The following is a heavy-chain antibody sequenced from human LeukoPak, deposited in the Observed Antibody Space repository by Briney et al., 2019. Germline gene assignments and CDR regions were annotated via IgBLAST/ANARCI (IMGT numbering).Heavy chain of an antibody. Sequence: GSLRLSCAASGFTFSSYEMNWVRQAPGKGLEWVSYISSSSSTIYYADSVKGRFTISRDNAKNSLYLQMNSLRAEDTAVYYCARDADYGNYSLDYWGQGTLVTVSS. V-gene: IGHV3-48*01. CDR3: ARDADYGNYSLDY. CDR2: ISSSSSTI. J-gene: IGHJ4*02. CDR1: GFTFSSYE. D-gene: IGHD4-11*01.